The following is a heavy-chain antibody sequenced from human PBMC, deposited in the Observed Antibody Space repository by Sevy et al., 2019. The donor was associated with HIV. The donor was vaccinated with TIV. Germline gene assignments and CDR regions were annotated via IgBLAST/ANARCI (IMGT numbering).Heavy chain of an antibody. CDR3: ARDDLRVDTALVTLQSDYSYYMDV. CDR2: ISYDGSNK. J-gene: IGHJ6*03. V-gene: IGHV3-30-3*01. CDR1: GFTFSSYA. Sequence: GGSLRLSCAASGFTFSSYAMHWVRQAPGKGLEWVAVISYDGSNKYYADSVKGRFTISRDNSKNTLYLKMNSLRAEDKALYYWARDDLRVDTALVTLQSDYSYYMDVWGKGTTVTVSS. D-gene: IGHD5-18*01.